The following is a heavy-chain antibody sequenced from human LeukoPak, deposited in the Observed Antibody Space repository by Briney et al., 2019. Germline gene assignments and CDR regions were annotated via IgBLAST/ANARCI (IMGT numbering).Heavy chain of an antibody. CDR2: INPSGGST. J-gene: IGHJ5*02. Sequence: GASVKVSCKASGYTFTSYYMHWVRQAPGQGLEWMGIINPSGGSTSYAQKFQGRVTMTRDTSTSTVYMELSSLRSEDTAVYYCARVSESGYCSSTSCRTRNWFDPWGQGTLVTVSS. D-gene: IGHD2-2*01. CDR1: GYTFTSYY. V-gene: IGHV1-46*01. CDR3: ARVSESGYCSSTSCRTRNWFDP.